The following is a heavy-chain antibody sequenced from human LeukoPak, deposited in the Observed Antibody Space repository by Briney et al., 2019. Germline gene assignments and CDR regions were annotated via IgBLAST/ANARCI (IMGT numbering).Heavy chain of an antibody. Sequence: GGSLRLSCAASGFTFSSYAMSWVRQAPGKGLEWVSAISGSGGSTYYADSVKGRFTISRDNSKNTLYLQMNSLRAEDTAVYYCAKADSRAYYDFWSGYYTFDYWGQGTLVTVSS. V-gene: IGHV3-23*01. CDR3: AKADSRAYYDFWSGYYTFDY. CDR2: ISGSGGST. D-gene: IGHD3-3*01. CDR1: GFTFSSYA. J-gene: IGHJ4*02.